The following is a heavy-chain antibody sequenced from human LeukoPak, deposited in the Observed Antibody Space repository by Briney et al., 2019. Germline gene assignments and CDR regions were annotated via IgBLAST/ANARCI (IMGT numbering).Heavy chain of an antibody. CDR2: ISWNSGII. V-gene: IGHV3-9*01. CDR3: AKDYGSGSYKRGVDH. Sequence: SGGSLRLSCAASGFTFDDYAMHWVRQAPGKGLEWVSGISWNSGIIAYSDSVRGRFTISRDNAKHSLYLQMNSLRTGDTALYYCAKDYGSGSYKRGVDHWGQGTLVTVSS. D-gene: IGHD3-10*01. J-gene: IGHJ4*02. CDR1: GFTFDDYA.